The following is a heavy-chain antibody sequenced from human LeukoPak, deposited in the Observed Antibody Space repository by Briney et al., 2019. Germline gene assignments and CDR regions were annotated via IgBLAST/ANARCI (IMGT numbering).Heavy chain of an antibody. D-gene: IGHD6-13*01. CDR1: GFTFNNYA. V-gene: IGHV3-23*01. CDR3: GRDRAAAEDY. CDR2: VSGNGGST. Sequence: GGSLRLSCAASGFTFNNYAMNWVRQAPGKGLEWVSGVSGNGGSTYYADSVKGRFTISRDNSKNTLYLQMNSLRAEDTAVYYCGRDRAAAEDYWGQGTLVTVSS. J-gene: IGHJ4*02.